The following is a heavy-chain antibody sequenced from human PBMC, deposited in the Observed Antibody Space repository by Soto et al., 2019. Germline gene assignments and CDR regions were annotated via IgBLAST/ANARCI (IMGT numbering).Heavy chain of an antibody. D-gene: IGHD3-3*01. CDR2: LFYSGST. J-gene: IGHJ4*02. CDR3: ARGQAFWTGYYRMPYYFDY. CDR1: GGSVSSGSYY. V-gene: IGHV4-61*01. Sequence: SETLSLTCTVSGGSVSSGSYYWSWIRQPPGKGPEYIGYLFYSGSTNYDPSLKSRVTISVDTPKNQFSLKLTSVTAADTAVYYCARGQAFWTGYYRMPYYFDYWGQGTLVTVSS.